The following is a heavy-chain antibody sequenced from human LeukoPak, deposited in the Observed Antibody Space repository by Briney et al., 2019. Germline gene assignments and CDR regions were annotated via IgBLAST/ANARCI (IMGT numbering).Heavy chain of an antibody. CDR1: GESISSHY. CDR3: ARGENSYGSDY. Sequence: SETLSLTCNVSGESISSHYWSWTRQSPGKGLEWIGYITNSGTTKFNPSLKSRVTISRDTSKNQISLKLSSVTAADTAVYYCARGENSYGSDYWGQGTLVTVSS. J-gene: IGHJ4*02. D-gene: IGHD5-18*01. CDR2: ITNSGTT. V-gene: IGHV4-59*11.